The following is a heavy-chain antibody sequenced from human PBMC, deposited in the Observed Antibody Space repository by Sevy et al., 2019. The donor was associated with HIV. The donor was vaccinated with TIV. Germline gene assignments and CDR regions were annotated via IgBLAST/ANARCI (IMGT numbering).Heavy chain of an antibody. CDR2: ISPYTGDT. J-gene: IGHJ4*02. CDR3: ARDKPQGVVVIPGAMWGGIDY. Sequence: ASVKVSCRASGYTFRSYGISWVRQAPGQGLEWMGWISPYTGDTDFARNVQARVSMTSDTSTSTAYMELRSLRSDDMAVYYCARDKPQGVVVIPGAMWGGIDYWGQGTPVTVSS. V-gene: IGHV1-18*03. CDR1: GYTFRSYG. D-gene: IGHD2-2*01.